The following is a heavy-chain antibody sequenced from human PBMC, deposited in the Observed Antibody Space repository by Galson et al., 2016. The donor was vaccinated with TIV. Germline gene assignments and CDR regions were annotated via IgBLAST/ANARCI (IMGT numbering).Heavy chain of an antibody. V-gene: IGHV3-33*01. CDR2: IWYDGSTK. CDR3: AREAFSTHNSYGFDV. D-gene: IGHD3-3*02. J-gene: IGHJ6*02. Sequence: SLRLSCATSGFTLGGYGLHWVRQAPGKGLDWVAIIWYDGSTKFYGDSVTGRVTISRDTSTKTLYLQMNSLRVEDTGVYYCAREAFSTHNSYGFDVWGPGTPVTVSS. CDR1: GFTLGGYG.